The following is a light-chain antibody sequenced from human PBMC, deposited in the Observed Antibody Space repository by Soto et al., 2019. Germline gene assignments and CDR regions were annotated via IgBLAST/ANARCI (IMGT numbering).Light chain of an antibody. Sequence: EIVLTQSPGTLSLSPGERVTLSCRASPSVSSSYLAWYQQKPGQAPRLLFYGASRRATGIPDRFSGGQSGTDFTLTVSRREPEDFAVYFCQHYGSSPYTFGQGTKLEI. CDR2: GAS. V-gene: IGKV3-20*01. J-gene: IGKJ2*01. CDR3: QHYGSSPYT. CDR1: PSVSSSY.